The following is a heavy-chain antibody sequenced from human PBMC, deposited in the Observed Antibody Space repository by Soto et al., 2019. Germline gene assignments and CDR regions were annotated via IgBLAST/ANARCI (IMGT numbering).Heavy chain of an antibody. CDR2: INAGNGNT. V-gene: IGHV1-3*01. CDR3: ARGEMRLAPFDY. J-gene: IGHJ4*02. Sequence: QVQLVQSGAEVKKPGASVKVSCKASGYTFTSYAMHWVRQAPGQRLEWMGWINAGNGNTKYSQKFQGRVTITRDTSASTAYMELSSLRSEDTAVYYCARGEMRLAPFDYWGQGTLVTVSS. CDR1: GYTFTSYA. D-gene: IGHD6-19*01.